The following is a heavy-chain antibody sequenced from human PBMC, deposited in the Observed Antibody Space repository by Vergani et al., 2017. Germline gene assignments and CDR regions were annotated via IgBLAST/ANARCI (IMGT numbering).Heavy chain of an antibody. V-gene: IGHV1-2*02. CDR2: INPNSGET. J-gene: IGHJ4*02. D-gene: IGHD3-22*01. CDR3: ARDRRYYDSSGGADI. Sequence: QVQLVQSGAGERKPGASVKVSCKASGYTFTGYYIHWVRQAPRQGLEWMGWINPNSGETNYAEKFQGRVTMTRDTSIDIAYMELTNLKSDDTAVYYCARDRRYYDSSGGADIWGQGTLVTVSS. CDR1: GYTFTGYY.